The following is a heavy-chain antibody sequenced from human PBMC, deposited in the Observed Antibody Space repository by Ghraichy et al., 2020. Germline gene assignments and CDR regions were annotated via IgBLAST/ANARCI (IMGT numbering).Heavy chain of an antibody. CDR3: AREGGIVGATIPDY. CDR2: IYYSGST. V-gene: IGHV4-59*01. Sequence: SETLSLTCTVSGGSISSYYWSWIRQPPGKGLEWIGYIYYSGSTNYNPSLKSRVTISVDTSKNQFSLKLSSVTAADTAVYYCAREGGIVGATIPDYWGQGTLVTVSS. D-gene: IGHD1-26*01. J-gene: IGHJ4*02. CDR1: GGSISSYY.